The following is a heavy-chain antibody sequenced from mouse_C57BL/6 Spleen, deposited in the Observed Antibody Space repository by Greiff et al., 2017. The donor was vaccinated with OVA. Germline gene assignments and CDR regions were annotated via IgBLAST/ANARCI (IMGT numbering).Heavy chain of an antibody. Sequence: EVQLQQSGPELVKPGASVKISCKASGYTFTDYYMNWVKQSHGKSLEWIGDINPNNGGTSYNQKFKGTATLPVDKSSSTAYMEIRSLTSEDSAVYYCARPYYGSSYWCFDVWGTGTTVTVSS. V-gene: IGHV1-26*01. CDR3: ARPYYGSSYWCFDV. J-gene: IGHJ1*03. CDR2: INPNNGGT. D-gene: IGHD1-1*01. CDR1: GYTFTDYY.